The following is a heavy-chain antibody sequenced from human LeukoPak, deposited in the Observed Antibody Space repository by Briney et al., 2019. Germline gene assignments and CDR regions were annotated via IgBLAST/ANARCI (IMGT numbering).Heavy chain of an antibody. CDR3: ARPGYSGYIIGYYFDY. Sequence: VGSLRLSCAAFGFTFSSYTMNWVRQAPGKGLEWVSSISSSGSCIYYADSLKGRFTISRDNAKNSLYLQMNSLRAEDTAVYYCARPGYSGYIIGYYFDYWGQGTLVTVSS. CDR1: GFTFSSYT. D-gene: IGHD5-12*01. CDR2: ISSSGSCI. V-gene: IGHV3-21*06. J-gene: IGHJ4*02.